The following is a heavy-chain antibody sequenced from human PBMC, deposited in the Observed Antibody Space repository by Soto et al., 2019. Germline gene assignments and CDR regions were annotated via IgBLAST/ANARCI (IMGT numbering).Heavy chain of an antibody. Sequence: GGSLRLSCAASGFTFSSYGMHWVRQAPGKGLEWVAVISYDGSNKYYADSVKGRFTISRDNSKNTLYLQMNSLRAEDTAVYYCAKGASYELLSYYYGMDVWGQGTTVTVS. CDR1: GFTFSSYG. D-gene: IGHD5-12*01. V-gene: IGHV3-30*18. J-gene: IGHJ6*02. CDR2: ISYDGSNK. CDR3: AKGASYELLSYYYGMDV.